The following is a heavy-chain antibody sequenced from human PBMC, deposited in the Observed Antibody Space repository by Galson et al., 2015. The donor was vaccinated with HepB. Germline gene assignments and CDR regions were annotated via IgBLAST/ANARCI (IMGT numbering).Heavy chain of an antibody. D-gene: IGHD4-17*01. Sequence: LSLTCTASGGSTSTNSYYWGWIRQPPGKGLEWIGSIHYRGTTYYDPSFKSRVTISVDTSRNQFSLKLNSVTAADTAVYYCAGMETTGGVFDVWGQGAVVTASS. J-gene: IGHJ3*01. CDR2: IHYRGTT. CDR1: GGSTSTNSYY. CDR3: AGMETTGGVFDV. V-gene: IGHV4-39*01.